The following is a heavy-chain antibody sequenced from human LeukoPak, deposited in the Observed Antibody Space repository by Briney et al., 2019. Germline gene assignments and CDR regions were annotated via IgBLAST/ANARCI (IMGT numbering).Heavy chain of an antibody. V-gene: IGHV4-30-4*01. Sequence: SETLSLTCTVSGGSISSGDYYWSWIRQPPGKGLEWIGYIYYSGSTYYNPSLKSRVTISVDTSKNQFSLKLSSVTAADTAVYYCARSHIVVVTAPRADSAFDIWGQGTMVTVSS. CDR1: GGSISSGDYY. J-gene: IGHJ3*02. D-gene: IGHD2-21*02. CDR2: IYYSGST. CDR3: ARSHIVVVTAPRADSAFDI.